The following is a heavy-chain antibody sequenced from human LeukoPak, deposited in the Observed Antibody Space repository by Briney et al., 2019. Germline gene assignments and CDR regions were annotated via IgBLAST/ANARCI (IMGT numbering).Heavy chain of an antibody. J-gene: IGHJ5*02. V-gene: IGHV3-23*01. CDR3: AKSRGPGSHWFDP. CDR1: GFTFSSYA. CDR2: LSDNT. D-gene: IGHD3-10*01. Sequence: PGGSLRLSRAASGFTFSSYALSWVRQAPGKGLEWVSTLSDNTYYAASVRGRFTISSDNSKNTLYLQMNSLRDEDTALYFCAKSRGPGSHWFDPWGQGTLVTVSS.